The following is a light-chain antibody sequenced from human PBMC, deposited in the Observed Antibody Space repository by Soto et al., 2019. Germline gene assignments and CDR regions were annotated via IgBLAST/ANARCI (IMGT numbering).Light chain of an antibody. Sequence: EIVLTQSPATLSLSPGERATVSCGASQSVSSHLAWYQQKPGQAPRLLIYDVSTRATGIPTRFSGSGSGKEFTLTISSLQSEDVAVYYCLQYHYWWTFGQGTKVDIK. CDR1: QSVSSH. V-gene: IGKV3D-15*01. CDR2: DVS. J-gene: IGKJ1*01. CDR3: LQYHYWWT.